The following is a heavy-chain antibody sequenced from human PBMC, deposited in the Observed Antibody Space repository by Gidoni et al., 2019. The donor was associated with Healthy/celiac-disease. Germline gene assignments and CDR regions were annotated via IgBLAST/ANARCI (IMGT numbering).Heavy chain of an antibody. J-gene: IGHJ3*02. Sequence: EVQLVESGGGLVQTGGSLRLSCAASGFTFSSSWMHWVRQAPGKGLVWVPRINSDGSSTSYADSVKGRFTISRDNAKNTLYLQMNSLRAEDTAVYYCASERILWWDPDAFDIWGQGPMVTVSS. CDR3: ASERILWWDPDAFDI. V-gene: IGHV3-74*01. D-gene: IGHD2-21*01. CDR2: INSDGSST. CDR1: GFTFSSSW.